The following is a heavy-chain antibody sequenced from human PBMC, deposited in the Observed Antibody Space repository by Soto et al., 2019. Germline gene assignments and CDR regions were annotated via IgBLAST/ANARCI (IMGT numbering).Heavy chain of an antibody. CDR3: ATMGTPATGLYYFDY. Sequence: QVQLQESGPGLVKPSQTPSLTCTVSGGSISSGNYYWSWIRQPPGKGLEWIGFISYSGSTYYSASLKSRFTISVDTSKNQFSLNLSFVTAADTAVYYCATMGTPATGLYYFDYWGQGTLVTVSS. CDR1: GGSISSGNYY. V-gene: IGHV4-30-4*01. D-gene: IGHD1-7*01. CDR2: ISYSGST. J-gene: IGHJ4*02.